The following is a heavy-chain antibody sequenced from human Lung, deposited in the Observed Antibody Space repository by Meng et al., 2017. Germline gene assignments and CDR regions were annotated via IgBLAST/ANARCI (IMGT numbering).Heavy chain of an antibody. CDR1: GGSFSDYY. CDR3: ARGPTTMAHDFDY. CDR2: INHSGST. Sequence: QVPPTQEGAGLFKPSETLSLTCVVSGGSFSDYYWSWIRQPPGKGLEWIGEINHSGSTNYNPSLESRATISVDTSQNNLSLKLSSVTAADSAVYYCARGPTTMAHDFDYWGQGTLVTVSS. V-gene: IGHV4-34*01. D-gene: IGHD4-11*01. J-gene: IGHJ4*02.